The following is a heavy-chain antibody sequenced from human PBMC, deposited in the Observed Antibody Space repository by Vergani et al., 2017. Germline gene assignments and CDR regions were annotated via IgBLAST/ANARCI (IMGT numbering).Heavy chain of an antibody. V-gene: IGHV3-9*01. Sequence: EVQLVESGGGLVQPGRSLRLSCAASGFTFDDYAMHWVRQAPGKGLEWVSGISWNSGSIGYADSVKGRFTISRDNAKNSLYLQMNSLRAEDTAVYYCAKDPLYSSSSFVAPSYFDYWGQGTLVTVSS. CDR2: ISWNSGSI. CDR1: GFTFDDYA. J-gene: IGHJ4*02. CDR3: AKDPLYSSSSFVAPSYFDY. D-gene: IGHD6-6*01.